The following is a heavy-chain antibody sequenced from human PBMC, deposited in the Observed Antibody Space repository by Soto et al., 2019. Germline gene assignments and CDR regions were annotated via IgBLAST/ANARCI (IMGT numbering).Heavy chain of an antibody. D-gene: IGHD6-13*01. Sequence: TGGSLRLSCAASGFTFSSYGMHWVRQAPGKGLEWVAVIWYDGSNKYYADSVKGRFTISRDNSKNTLYLQMNSLRAEDTAVYYCARGAAAGQDYYYYGMDVWGQGTTVTVSS. CDR2: IWYDGSNK. J-gene: IGHJ6*02. CDR3: ARGAAAGQDYYYYGMDV. V-gene: IGHV3-33*01. CDR1: GFTFSSYG.